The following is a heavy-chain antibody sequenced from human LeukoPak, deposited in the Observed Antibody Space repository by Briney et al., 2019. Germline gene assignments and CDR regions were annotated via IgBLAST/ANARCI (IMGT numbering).Heavy chain of an antibody. Sequence: SETLSLTCAVFGGSFSGYHWSWIRQPPGKGLEWIGGVNYGESTNYNPSLKSRVTISVDTSKNQFSLKLSSVTAADTAVYYCARNGQSGYYYYYMDVWGKGTTVTISS. CDR1: GGSFSGYH. V-gene: IGHV4-34*01. J-gene: IGHJ6*03. D-gene: IGHD1-1*01. CDR2: VNYGEST. CDR3: ARNGQSGYYYYYMDV.